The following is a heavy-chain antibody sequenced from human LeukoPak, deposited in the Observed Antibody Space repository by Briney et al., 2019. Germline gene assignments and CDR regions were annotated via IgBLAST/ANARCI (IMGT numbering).Heavy chain of an antibody. CDR2: VYHGGST. CDR1: GYSITNDYY. D-gene: IGHD3-22*01. J-gene: IGHJ4*02. Sequence: KTSETLSLTCTVSGYSITNDYYWGWIRQPPGKGLEWIGSVYHGGSTYHNPSLRSRVTIFVDTSKNQFSLTLRSVTAADTAVYYCARFNARYDNWGQGTLVTVSS. CDR3: ARFNARYDN. V-gene: IGHV4-38-2*02.